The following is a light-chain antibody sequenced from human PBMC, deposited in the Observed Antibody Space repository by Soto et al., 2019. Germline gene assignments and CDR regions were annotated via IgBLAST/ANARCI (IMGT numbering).Light chain of an antibody. V-gene: IGKV3-20*01. CDR1: QNVDSSS. J-gene: IGKJ1*01. CDR2: GAS. CDR3: QLYGGSPEWT. Sequence: DIVLTQSPATLSLSPGERATLSCRASQNVDSSSLAWYQQTPGQAPRLLISGASSRATGISDRFSGSGSGTDFTLTISRQEPEDFAVYYCQLYGGSPEWTFGQGTKVEIK.